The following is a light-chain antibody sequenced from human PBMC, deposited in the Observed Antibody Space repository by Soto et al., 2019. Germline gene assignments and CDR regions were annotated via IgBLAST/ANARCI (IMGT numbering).Light chain of an antibody. CDR2: DAS. J-gene: IGKJ3*01. CDR1: QSVSNY. CDR3: QESSNCL. V-gene: IGKV3-11*01. Sequence: ENVLTQSPATLSLSPGERATLSCRASQSVSNYVAWYQQTPGQAPSLLIYDASNRATGITARFSGSGSGTDFNRTINSLAAEAFAVYYCQESSNCLFGRETKGDIK.